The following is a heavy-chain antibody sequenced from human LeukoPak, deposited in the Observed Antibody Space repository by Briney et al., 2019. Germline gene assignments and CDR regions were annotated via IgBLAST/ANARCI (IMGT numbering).Heavy chain of an antibody. Sequence: SQTLSLTCTVSGGSISSGSYYWSWIRQPAGKRLEWIGRIYTSGSTNYNPSLKSRVTISVDTSKNQFSLKLSSVTSADTAVYYCARIYSSSFDYWGQGTLVTVSS. CDR3: ARIYSSSFDY. CDR2: IYTSGST. D-gene: IGHD6-6*01. J-gene: IGHJ4*02. CDR1: GGSISSGSYY. V-gene: IGHV4-61*02.